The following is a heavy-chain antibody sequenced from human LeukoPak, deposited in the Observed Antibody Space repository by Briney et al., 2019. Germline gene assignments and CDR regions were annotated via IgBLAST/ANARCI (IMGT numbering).Heavy chain of an antibody. V-gene: IGHV1-69*01. D-gene: IGHD6-6*01. CDR3: ARDRSFSSPDAFDI. Sequence: GASVKVSCKASGGTFSSNAISWVRQAPGQGLEWMGGINPFFGTANYAQKFQGRVTITADESTSTAYMELSSLRSEDTAVYYCARDRSFSSPDAFDIWGQGTMVTVSS. CDR1: GGTFSSNA. J-gene: IGHJ3*02. CDR2: INPFFGTA.